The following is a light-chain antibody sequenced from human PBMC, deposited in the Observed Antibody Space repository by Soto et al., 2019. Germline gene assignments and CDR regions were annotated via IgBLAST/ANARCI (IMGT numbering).Light chain of an antibody. CDR2: GAS. CDR1: QSVGSNY. V-gene: IGKV3-20*01. CDR3: QQYGNSFT. Sequence: EVVLTQSPGTLSLSPGERATLSCRASQSVGSNYLAWYQQKPGQAPRLLIYGASSGATGIPDRFSGSGSGTDFTLTISRLEPEDFAVYYCQQYGNSFTFGPGTKVDFK. J-gene: IGKJ3*01.